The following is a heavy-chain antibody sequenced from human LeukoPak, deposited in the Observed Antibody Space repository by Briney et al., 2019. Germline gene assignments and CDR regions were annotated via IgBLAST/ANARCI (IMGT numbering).Heavy chain of an antibody. J-gene: IGHJ6*03. D-gene: IGHD2-8*01. CDR3: ARVAPRQYARGYYYYYMDV. V-gene: IGHV4-39*01. Sequence: PSETLSLTCSVSGDTISTSDHYWGWIRQPPGKGLEWIGSIYYTGNTYYNPSLKSRVTISVDTSKNQFSLKLSSVTAADTAVYYCARVAPRQYARGYYYYYMDVWGKGTTVTVSS. CDR2: IYYTGNT. CDR1: GDTISTSDHY.